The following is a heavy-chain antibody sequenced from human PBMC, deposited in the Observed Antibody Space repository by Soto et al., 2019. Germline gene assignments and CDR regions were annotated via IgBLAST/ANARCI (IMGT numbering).Heavy chain of an antibody. CDR1: GDSISSYS. Sequence: QLQLQESGSGLVKPSQTLSLACAVSGDSISSYSWSWIRQPPGKGLEWIGYIYHDGRAFYNSSLKSRVTMSVDMSKNQISLNLRSVTAADTAVYYCVRDRGYGTLDYWGQGTLVTVSS. CDR2: IYHDGRA. J-gene: IGHJ4*02. D-gene: IGHD5-18*01. V-gene: IGHV4-30-2*01. CDR3: VRDRGYGTLDY.